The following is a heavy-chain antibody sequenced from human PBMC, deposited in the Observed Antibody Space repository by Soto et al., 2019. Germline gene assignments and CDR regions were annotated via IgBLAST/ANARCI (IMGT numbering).Heavy chain of an antibody. CDR2: ISGSVGRT. J-gene: IGHJ5*02. V-gene: IGHV3-23*01. Sequence: GGSLTLSCAASGFTFSSYAMSWVRQAPGKGLEWVGAISGSVGRTHYADTLKGRVTITRDKSKNTLYLQMNSLRAEDTAVYYCAKDPRSNPRWFDPWGQGTLVTVSS. D-gene: IGHD2-2*01. CDR3: AKDPRSNPRWFDP. CDR1: GFTFSSYA.